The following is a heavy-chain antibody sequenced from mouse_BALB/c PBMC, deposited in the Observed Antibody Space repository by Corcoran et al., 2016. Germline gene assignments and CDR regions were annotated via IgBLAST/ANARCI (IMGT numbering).Heavy chain of an antibody. D-gene: IGHD2-3*01. CDR2: INTYTGEP. Sequence: QIQLVQSGPELKKPGETVKISCKASGYTFTNYGMNWVKQAPGKGLKWMGWINTYTGEPTYADDFKGRFAFSLETSASTDYLQINNLKNEDMATYFCARWGDGYYFDYWGQGTTLTVSS. J-gene: IGHJ2*01. CDR1: GYTFTNYG. CDR3: ARWGDGYYFDY. V-gene: IGHV9-1*02.